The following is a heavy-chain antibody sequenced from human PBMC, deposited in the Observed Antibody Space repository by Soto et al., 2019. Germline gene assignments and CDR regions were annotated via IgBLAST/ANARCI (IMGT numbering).Heavy chain of an antibody. CDR2: VYWDGDE. Sequence: QITLKASGPALVRPTQALTLTCTFSGFSLTTSGVGVAWIRQPPGKALECLALVYWDGDERFNPSLRNRLTLTKDTSKNRVVLTMTTMYPVDTGTYYCAPTGGCSAASCFSNYFDAWGQGAVVTVSS. D-gene: IGHD2-15*01. V-gene: IGHV2-5*02. CDR3: APTGGCSAASCFSNYFDA. CDR1: GFSLTTSGVG. J-gene: IGHJ5*02.